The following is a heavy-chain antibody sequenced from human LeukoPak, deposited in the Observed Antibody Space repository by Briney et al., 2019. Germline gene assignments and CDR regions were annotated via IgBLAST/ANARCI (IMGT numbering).Heavy chain of an antibody. V-gene: IGHV3-23*01. Sequence: GGSLRLSCVASGFTFYNYAMSWVRQAPGKGLEWVSAISNNGGYTYYADSVQGRFTISRDNSKSTLCLQMNSLRAEDTAVYYCAKQLGYCSDGSCYFPYWGQGTLVTVSS. CDR1: GFTFYNYA. CDR3: AKQLGYCSDGSCYFPY. D-gene: IGHD2-15*01. J-gene: IGHJ4*02. CDR2: ISNNGGYT.